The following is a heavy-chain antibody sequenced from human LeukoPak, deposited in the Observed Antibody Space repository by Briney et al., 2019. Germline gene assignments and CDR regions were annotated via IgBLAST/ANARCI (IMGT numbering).Heavy chain of an antibody. CDR1: GSSFSGYY. V-gene: IGHV4-34*01. CDR2: NNHSGGT. CDR3: ARRPFWSGYYPTHFDY. D-gene: IGHD3-3*01. J-gene: IGHJ4*02. Sequence: PSETLSLTCAVYGSSFSGYYWSWLRQPPGKGLEWIWENNHSGGTNYNPPLKSRVTISVDTSENQFSLKLSSVTAADTAVYYCARRPFWSGYYPTHFDYWGQGTLVTVPS.